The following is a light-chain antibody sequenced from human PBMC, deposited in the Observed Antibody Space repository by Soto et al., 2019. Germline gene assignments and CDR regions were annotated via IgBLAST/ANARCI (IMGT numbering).Light chain of an antibody. V-gene: IGKV3-11*01. Sequence: EIVLTQSPATLSLSPGERATLFCRASQSVTKYLAWYHQKAGQAPRLLIYDTSNRATGISARFSGSGSGTDFTLTISSLESEDSGIYYCQQRCNWLTFGGGTKVEIK. CDR3: QQRCNWLT. J-gene: IGKJ4*01. CDR2: DTS. CDR1: QSVTKY.